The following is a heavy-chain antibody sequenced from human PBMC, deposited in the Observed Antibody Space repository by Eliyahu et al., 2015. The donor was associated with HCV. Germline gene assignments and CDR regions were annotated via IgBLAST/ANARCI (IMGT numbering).Heavy chain of an antibody. CDR3: ARVGSSWYVDAFDI. CDR1: GGSISSYY. D-gene: IGHD6-13*01. V-gene: IGHV4-59*01. CDR2: IYYSGST. J-gene: IGHJ3*02. Sequence: QVQLQESGPGLVKPSETLSLTCTVSGGSISSYYWSWIRQPPGKGLEWIGYIYYSGSTNYNPSLKSRVTISVDTSKNQFSLKLSSVTAADTAVYYCARVGSSWYVDAFDIWGQGTMVTVSS.